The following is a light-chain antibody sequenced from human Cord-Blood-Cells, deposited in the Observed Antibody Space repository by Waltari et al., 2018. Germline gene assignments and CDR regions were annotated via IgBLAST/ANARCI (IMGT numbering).Light chain of an antibody. J-gene: IGKJ1*01. CDR2: KAS. CDR3: QQYNSYSGA. V-gene: IGKV1-5*03. Sequence: DIQMTQSPSTLSTSVGARVTITCLASQRISSWFAWYQQKPGKAPKLLIYKASSLESGVPSRFSGSGSGTEFTLTISSLQPDDFATYYCQQYNSYSGAFGQGTKVEIK. CDR1: QRISSW.